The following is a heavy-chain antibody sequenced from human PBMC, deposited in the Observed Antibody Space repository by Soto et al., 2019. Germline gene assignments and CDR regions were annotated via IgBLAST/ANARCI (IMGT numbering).Heavy chain of an antibody. Sequence: QVQLVQSGAEVKKPGSSVKVSCKASGGTFSSYTISWVRQAPGPGLEWMGRIIPILGIANYAPKFQGRVTITSDTCTSTAYMGLSSLRSEDTAVYYCARAPIVVVITARGDAVAIWGQGTMVTVS. CDR3: ARAPIVVVITARGDAVAI. CDR1: GGTFSSYT. D-gene: IGHD3-22*01. CDR2: IIPILGIA. J-gene: IGHJ3*02. V-gene: IGHV1-69*02.